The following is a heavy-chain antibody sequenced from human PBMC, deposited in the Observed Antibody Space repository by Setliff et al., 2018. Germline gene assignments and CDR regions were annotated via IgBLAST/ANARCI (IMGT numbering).Heavy chain of an antibody. J-gene: IGHJ6*04. CDR2: INCTGGSA. CDR3: ARMTGFLYMDV. V-gene: IGHV1-46*01. Sequence: ASVKVSCKASGYTFTNYHMHWVRQAPGQGLEWMGVINCTGGSATYAQKFQGRVTMTRDTSTSTAYMELSSLRSDDTAVYYCARMTGFLYMDVWGKGTPVTVSS. CDR1: GYTFTNYH. D-gene: IGHD3-3*01.